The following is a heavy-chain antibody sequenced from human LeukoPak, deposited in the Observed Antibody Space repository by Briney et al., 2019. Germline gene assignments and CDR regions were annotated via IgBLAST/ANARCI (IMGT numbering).Heavy chain of an antibody. J-gene: IGHJ4*02. Sequence: PGGSLRLSCVASGFTFRSYAMNWVRQAPGKGLEWVSYMSSDSSFINYADSVKGRFTISRDNAKNSLFLQMNSLRVEDTAVYYCEGFGVLMPSWGQGTLVTVSS. CDR3: EGFGVLMPS. D-gene: IGHD3-3*01. V-gene: IGHV3-21*05. CDR1: GFTFRSYA. CDR2: MSSDSSFI.